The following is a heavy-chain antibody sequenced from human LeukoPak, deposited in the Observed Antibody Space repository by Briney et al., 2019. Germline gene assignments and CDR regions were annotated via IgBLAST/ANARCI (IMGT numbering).Heavy chain of an antibody. D-gene: IGHD6-19*01. CDR2: INAGNGNT. CDR1: GYTFTSYA. Sequence: GASVKVSCKASGYTFTSYAMHWVRQAPGQRLEWMGWINAGNGNTKYSQEFQGRVTITRDTSASTAYMELSSLRSEDTAVYYCARGGHGTSVAVAGTGDFWGQGTLVTVSS. J-gene: IGHJ4*02. CDR3: ARGGHGTSVAVAGTGDF. V-gene: IGHV1-3*03.